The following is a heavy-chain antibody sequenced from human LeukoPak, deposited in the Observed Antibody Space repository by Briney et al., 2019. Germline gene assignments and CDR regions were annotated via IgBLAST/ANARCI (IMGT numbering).Heavy chain of an antibody. Sequence: ASVKVSCKASDYTFISYGISWVRQAPGQGLEWMGWISAYNGNTNYAEKLQDRVAMTTDKSTSTVYMELRSLRSDDTAVYYCARDPTFYYDGSGFPFDYWGQGTLVTVSS. CDR1: DYTFISYG. CDR3: ARDPTFYYDGSGFPFDY. CDR2: ISAYNGNT. D-gene: IGHD3-22*01. J-gene: IGHJ4*02. V-gene: IGHV1-18*01.